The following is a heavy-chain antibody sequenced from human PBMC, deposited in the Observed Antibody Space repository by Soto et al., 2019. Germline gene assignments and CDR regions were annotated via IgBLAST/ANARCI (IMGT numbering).Heavy chain of an antibody. CDR1: SDSMNSGGYY. CDR2: IYSNGDT. V-gene: IGHV4-31*03. D-gene: IGHD6-6*01. Sequence: QVQLQESGPGLVKPSQTLSLTCSVSSDSMNSGGYYWSWIRQHPGKGLEGIGYIYSNGDTYYNPSLQSRVTISVDTSKNQFSLNLTSVTGADTAVYYCARRGGSPSGYYYYAMDVWGQGTTVTVSS. J-gene: IGHJ6*02. CDR3: ARRGGSPSGYYYYAMDV.